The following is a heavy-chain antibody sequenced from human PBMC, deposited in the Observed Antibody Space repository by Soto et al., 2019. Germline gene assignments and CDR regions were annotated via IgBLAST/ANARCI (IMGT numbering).Heavy chain of an antibody. J-gene: IGHJ3*02. V-gene: IGHV5-10-1*01. CDR2: IDPSDSYT. CDR1: GYSFTSYW. CDR3: ARDIVGATPDAFDI. D-gene: IGHD1-26*01. Sequence: GESLKISCKGSGYSFTSYWISWVRQMPGKGLEWMGRIDPSDSYTNYSPSFQGHVTTSADKSISTAYLQWSSLKASDTAMYYCARDIVGATPDAFDIWGQGTMVTVSS.